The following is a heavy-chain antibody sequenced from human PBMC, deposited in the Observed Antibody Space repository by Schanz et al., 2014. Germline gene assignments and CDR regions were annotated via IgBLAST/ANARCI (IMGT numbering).Heavy chain of an antibody. J-gene: IGHJ3*02. CDR1: GFTFRSHG. Sequence: QVQLVESGGGVVQPGRSLRLSCAASGFTFRSHGMHWVRQAPGKGLEWVAVIYSGGSTFYTDSVKGRFTISRDNSKNTLYLQMNSLIAEDTAVYYCAKCIGWYGRCAFDIWGQGTMVTVSS. V-gene: IGHV3-NL1*01. D-gene: IGHD6-19*01. CDR2: IYSGGST. CDR3: AKCIGWYGRCAFDI.